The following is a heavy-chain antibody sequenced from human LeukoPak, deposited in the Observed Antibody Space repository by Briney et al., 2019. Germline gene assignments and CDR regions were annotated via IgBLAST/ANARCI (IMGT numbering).Heavy chain of an antibody. CDR3: ARDIEFST. V-gene: IGHV3-53*01. CDR2: ISFSGGNT. J-gene: IGHJ3*01. D-gene: IGHD3-3*02. Sequence: GGSLRLSCAASGFTVNTNYMNWVRQAPGKGLEWVSLISFSGGNTYYADSMKGRFTISRDNYKDTLYLQMNSLRAEDTAMYYCARDIEFSTWGLGTMVTVSS. CDR1: GFTVNTNY.